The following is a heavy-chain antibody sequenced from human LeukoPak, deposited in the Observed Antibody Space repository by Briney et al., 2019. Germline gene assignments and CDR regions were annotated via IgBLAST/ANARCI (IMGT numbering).Heavy chain of an antibody. J-gene: IGHJ4*02. CDR3: ASADFYGSGSYYSGSCDY. CDR2: ISYDGSKE. D-gene: IGHD3-10*01. CDR1: GFSFSSYA. V-gene: IGHV3-30*04. Sequence: GRSLRLSCAASGFSFSSYAMHWVRQAPGKGLEWVAVISYDGSKEYYTDSVKGRFTISRDNSKSTLYLEMNSLRNEDTAVYYCASADFYGSGSYYSGSCDYWGQGTLVTVSS.